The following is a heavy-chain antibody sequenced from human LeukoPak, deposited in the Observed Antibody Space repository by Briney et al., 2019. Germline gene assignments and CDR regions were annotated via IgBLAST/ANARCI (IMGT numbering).Heavy chain of an antibody. Sequence: ASVKVSCKASGYTFTGYYMHWVRQAPGQGLEWMGWINPNSGGTNYARKFQGRVTMTRDTSISTAYMELSRLRSDDTAVYYCATPSVSYYYYYGMDVWGQGTTVTVSS. V-gene: IGHV1-2*02. D-gene: IGHD5/OR15-5a*01. CDR1: GYTFTGYY. CDR3: ATPSVSYYYYYGMDV. CDR2: INPNSGGT. J-gene: IGHJ6*02.